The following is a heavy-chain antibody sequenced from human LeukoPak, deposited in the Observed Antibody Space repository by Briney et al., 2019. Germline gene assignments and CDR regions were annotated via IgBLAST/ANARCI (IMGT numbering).Heavy chain of an antibody. J-gene: IGHJ4*02. CDR2: ISYDGSNK. CDR3: ARDLSEKYSTDY. V-gene: IGHV3-30*03. CDR1: GSTFSSYG. Sequence: GGSLRLSCAASGSTFSSYGMHWVRQAPGKGLEWVAVISYDGSNKYYADSVKGRFTISRDNSQNTLDLQMNSLRAEDTAVYYCARDLSEKYSTDYWGQGTLVTVSS. D-gene: IGHD1-26*01.